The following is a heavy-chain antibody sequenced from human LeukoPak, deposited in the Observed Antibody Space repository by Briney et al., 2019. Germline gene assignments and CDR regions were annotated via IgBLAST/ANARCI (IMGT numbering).Heavy chain of an antibody. Sequence: ASVKVSCKASGYTFTSYYMHWVRQAPGQGLEWMGIINPSGGSTSYAQKFQGRVTITADKSTSTAYMELSSLRSEDTAVYYCARVVDYYGMDVWGQGTTVTVSS. CDR3: ARVVDYYGMDV. V-gene: IGHV1-46*01. J-gene: IGHJ6*02. CDR1: GYTFTSYY. CDR2: INPSGGST.